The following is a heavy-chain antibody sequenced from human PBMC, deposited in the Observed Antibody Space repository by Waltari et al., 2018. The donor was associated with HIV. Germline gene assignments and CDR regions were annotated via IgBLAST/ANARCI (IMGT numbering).Heavy chain of an antibody. V-gene: IGHV1-8*02. CDR3: ARNSSAKGNRYFYYGLDV. CDR1: GYTFINFD. CDR2: MNPHSGKT. J-gene: IGHJ6*02. Sequence: QVHLVQSGPEVKRPGAAVKISCKAYGYTFINFDVNWVRQAAGQGPEWLGWMNPHSGKTASPYIFEDRVTMTRDVSTDTAYMEMSGLTPEDTAIYYCARNSSAKGNRYFYYGLDVWGQGTPVTV. D-gene: IGHD3-22*01.